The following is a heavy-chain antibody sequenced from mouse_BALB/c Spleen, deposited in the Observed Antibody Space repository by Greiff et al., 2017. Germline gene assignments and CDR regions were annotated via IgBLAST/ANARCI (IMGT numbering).Heavy chain of an antibody. CDR2: INPSNGRT. CDR1: GYTFTSYW. V-gene: IGHV1S81*02. D-gene: IGHD1-1*01. Sequence: QVQLQQPGAELVKPGASVKLSCKASGYTFTSYWMHWVKQRPGQGLEWIGEINPSNGRTNYNEKFKSKATLTVDKSSSTAYMQLSSLTSEDSAVYYCARYYYGSSYDYYAMDYWGQGTSVTVSS. CDR3: ARYYYGSSYDYYAMDY. J-gene: IGHJ4*01.